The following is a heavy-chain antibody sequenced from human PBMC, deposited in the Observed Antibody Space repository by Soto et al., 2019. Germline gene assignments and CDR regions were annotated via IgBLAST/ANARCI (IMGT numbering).Heavy chain of an antibody. CDR1: GGSFSGYY. Sequence: SETLSLTCAVYGGSFSGYYWSWIRQPPGKGLEWIGEINHSGSTNSNPSLKSRVTISVDTSKNQFSLKLSSVTAADTAVYYCARAGSIWSNTYYYYYYMDVWGKGTTVTVS. CDR2: INHSGST. CDR3: ARAGSIWSNTYYYYYYMDV. D-gene: IGHD3-3*01. J-gene: IGHJ6*03. V-gene: IGHV4-34*01.